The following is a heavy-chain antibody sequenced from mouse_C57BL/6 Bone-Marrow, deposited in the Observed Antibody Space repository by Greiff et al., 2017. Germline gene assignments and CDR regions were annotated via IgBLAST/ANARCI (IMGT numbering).Heavy chain of an antibody. V-gene: IGHV2-5*01. CDR3: AKNRYYGPEAY. J-gene: IGHJ3*01. CDR2: IWRGGST. D-gene: IGHD1-1*01. Sequence: VQLQQSRPGLVQPSQSLSITCTVSGFSLTSYGVHCVRQSPAKGPEWLGVIWRGGSTDYNAAFMSRLSITKDNSKNHVFFKMNSLQADDTAIYYCAKNRYYGPEAYWGQGTLVTVSA. CDR1: GFSLTSYG.